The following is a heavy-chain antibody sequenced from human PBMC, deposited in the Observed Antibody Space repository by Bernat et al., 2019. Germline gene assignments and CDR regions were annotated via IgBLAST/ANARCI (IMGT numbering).Heavy chain of an antibody. J-gene: IGHJ4*02. CDR1: GGTFSSYT. CDR2: ISAYNGNT. V-gene: IGHV1-18*01. D-gene: IGHD3-22*01. Sequence: LVQSGAEVKKPGSSVKVSCKASGGTFSSYTISWVRQAPGQGLEWMGWISAYNGNTNYAQKLQGRVTMTTDTSTSTAYMELRSLRSDDTAVYYCARDERDYYDSSGYYFWGQGTLVTVSS. CDR3: ARDERDYYDSSGYYF.